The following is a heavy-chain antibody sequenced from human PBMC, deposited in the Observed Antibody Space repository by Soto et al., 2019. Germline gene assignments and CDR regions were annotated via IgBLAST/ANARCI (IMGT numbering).Heavy chain of an antibody. D-gene: IGHD3-9*01. V-gene: IGHV3-48*03. Sequence: GGSLRLSCAASGFTFSSYEMNWVRQAPGKGLEWVSYISSSGSTIYYADSVKGRFTISRDNAKNSLYLQMNSLRAEDTAVYYCARDAQDVLRYFDWLQGTYYYGMDVWGQGTTVTVSS. CDR2: ISSSGSTI. J-gene: IGHJ6*02. CDR3: ARDAQDVLRYFDWLQGTYYYGMDV. CDR1: GFTFSSYE.